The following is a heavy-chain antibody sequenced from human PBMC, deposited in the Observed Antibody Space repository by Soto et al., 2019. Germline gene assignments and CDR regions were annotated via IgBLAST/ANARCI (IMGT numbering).Heavy chain of an antibody. CDR3: ARDQANYDYIWGSYRSRYYFDY. J-gene: IGHJ4*02. Sequence: PGGSLRLSCAASGFTFSSYSMNWVRQAPGKGLEWVSSISSSSSYIYYADSVKGRFTISRDNAKNSLYLQMNSLRAEDTAVYYCARDQANYDYIWGSYRSRYYFDYWSQGTLVTVSS. D-gene: IGHD3-16*02. CDR1: GFTFSSYS. V-gene: IGHV3-21*01. CDR2: ISSSSSYI.